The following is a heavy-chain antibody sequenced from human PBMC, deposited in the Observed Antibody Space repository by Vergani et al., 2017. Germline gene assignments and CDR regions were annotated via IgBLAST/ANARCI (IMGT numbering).Heavy chain of an antibody. J-gene: IGHJ4*02. CDR3: VRDRGLCAGGRCYTEAWDY. D-gene: IGHD2-2*02. CDR2: ISFDGTNE. V-gene: IGHV3-30-3*01. Sequence: QVHLVESGGGVVQPGGSLRLSCVVSGFALNRHAMYWVRQAPGKGLEWVVGISFDGTNEYYPDLVKGRFTISRDIAKNTLYLQVRSLRLEDTGVYHCVRDRGLCAGGRCYTEAWDYWGQGTPVTVSS. CDR1: GFALNRHA.